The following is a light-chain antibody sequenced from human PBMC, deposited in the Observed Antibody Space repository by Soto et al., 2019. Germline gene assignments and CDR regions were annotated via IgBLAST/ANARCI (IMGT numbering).Light chain of an antibody. V-gene: IGLV2-14*01. Sequence: QSALTRPASVSGSPGQSITISCTGTSSDVGSYNYVSWYQQHPGEAPKLMIYEVSNRPSGVSNRFSGSKSGNTASLTISGLQAEDEADYYCSSYTTRSTPLYVFGIGTKVTVL. CDR2: EVS. CDR1: SSDVGSYNY. CDR3: SSYTTRSTPLYV. J-gene: IGLJ1*01.